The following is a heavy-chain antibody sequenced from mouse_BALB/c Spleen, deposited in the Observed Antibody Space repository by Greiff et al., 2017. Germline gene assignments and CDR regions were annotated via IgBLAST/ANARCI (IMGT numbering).Heavy chain of an antibody. CDR3: AGQLGLRKGFAY. CDR1: GDSITSGY. V-gene: IGHV3-8*02. CDR2: ISYSGST. Sequence: VQLQQSGPSLVKPSQTLSLTCSVTGDSITSGYWNWIRKFPGNKLEYMGYISYSGSTYYNPSLKSRISITRDTSKNQYYLQLNSVTTEDTATYYCAGQLGLRKGFAYWGQGTLVTVSA. D-gene: IGHD3-1*01. J-gene: IGHJ3*01.